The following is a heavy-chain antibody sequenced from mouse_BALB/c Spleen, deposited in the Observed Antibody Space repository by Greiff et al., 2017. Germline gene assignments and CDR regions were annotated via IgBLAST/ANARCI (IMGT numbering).Heavy chain of an antibody. Sequence: VQLQQSGPELVKPGASVKMSCKASGYTFTSYAMHWVKQTPGQGLEWIGYINPYNDGTKYNEKFKGKATLTSDKSSSTAYMELSSLTSEDSAVYYCARRQDDGYYWFAYWGQGTLVTVSA. V-gene: IGHV1-14*01. CDR1: GYTFTSYA. D-gene: IGHD2-3*01. J-gene: IGHJ3*01. CDR2: INPYNDGT. CDR3: ARRQDDGYYWFAY.